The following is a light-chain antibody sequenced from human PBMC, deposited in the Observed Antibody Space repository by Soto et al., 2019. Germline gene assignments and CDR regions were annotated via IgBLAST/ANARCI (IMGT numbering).Light chain of an antibody. J-gene: IGLJ1*01. CDR2: EAT. CDR1: SNDVGRYNL. Sequence: QSALTQPASVSGSPEQSITISCTGTSNDVGRYNLVSWYQQHPGKAPKVMIYEATKRPSGVSNRFSGSKSGNTASLTISGLQAEDEADYYCSSYTSSNTLEVFGFGTKLTVL. V-gene: IGLV2-14*02. CDR3: SSYTSSNTLEV.